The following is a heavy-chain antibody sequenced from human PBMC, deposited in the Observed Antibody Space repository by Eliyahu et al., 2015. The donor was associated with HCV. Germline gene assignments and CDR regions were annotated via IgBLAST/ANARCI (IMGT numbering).Heavy chain of an antibody. V-gene: IGHV4-34*01. CDR1: GGXXSXYX. CDR3: ARGLGIVVVPAAPGLFDP. D-gene: IGHD2-2*01. J-gene: IGHJ5*02. CDR2: INHSGST. Sequence: QVQLQQWGAGLLKPSETLSLTCAVYGGXXSXYXXXWIRXPPGKGXEWIGEINHSGSTNYNPSLKSRVTISVDTSKNQFSLKLSSVTAADTAVYYCARGLGIVVVPAAPGLFDPWGQGTLVTVSS.